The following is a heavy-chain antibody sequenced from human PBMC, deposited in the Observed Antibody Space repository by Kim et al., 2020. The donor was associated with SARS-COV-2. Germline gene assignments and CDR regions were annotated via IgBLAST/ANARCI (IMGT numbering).Heavy chain of an antibody. J-gene: IGHJ4*03. D-gene: IGHD2-2*01. V-gene: IGHV4-59*12. CDR1: GGSISNNY. Sequence: SETLSLTCTVSGGSISNNYWSWIRQPPGMGLEWMGYGHYSGSTNYNPSLKSRVTISVDTSKNQFSLKLTSVTAADTALYYCAGESNRVQPGASDYWGQGT. CDR3: AGESNRVQPGASDY. CDR2: GHYSGST.